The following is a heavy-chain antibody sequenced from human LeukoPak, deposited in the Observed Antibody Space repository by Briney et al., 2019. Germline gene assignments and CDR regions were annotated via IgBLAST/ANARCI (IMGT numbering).Heavy chain of an antibody. V-gene: IGHV3-7*01. CDR1: GFSFTTYW. CDR3: ARDDSSWYPEFDY. D-gene: IGHD6-13*01. CDR2: IKQDGTEK. J-gene: IGHJ4*02. Sequence: RGSLRLSCAASGFSFTTYWMGWVRQAPGKGLEWVANIKQDGTEKYYVDSVMGRFTISRDNAKNSLYLQMNSLRAEDTAVYYCARDDSSWYPEFDYWGQGTLVTVSS.